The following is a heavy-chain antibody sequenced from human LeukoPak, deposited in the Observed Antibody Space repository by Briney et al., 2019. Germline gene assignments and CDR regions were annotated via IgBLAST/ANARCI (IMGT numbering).Heavy chain of an antibody. J-gene: IGHJ6*02. D-gene: IGHD3-22*01. CDR3: ARSHAYYYDSSGYHYYYYGMDV. CDR1: GLTVSTNY. CDR2: IYSGGTT. V-gene: IGHV3-53*01. Sequence: RTGGSLRLSCAASGLTVSTNYTSWVRQAPGKGLEWVSVIYSGGTTYYADSVKGRFTISRDNSKNTLYLQMNSLRAEDTAVYYCARSHAYYYDSSGYHYYYYGMDVWGQGTTVTVSS.